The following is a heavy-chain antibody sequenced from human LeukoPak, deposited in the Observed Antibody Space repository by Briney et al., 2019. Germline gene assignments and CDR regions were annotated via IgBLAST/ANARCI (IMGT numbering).Heavy chain of an antibody. J-gene: IGHJ4*02. D-gene: IGHD3-22*01. CDR2: ISSYNDYT. Sequence: ASVKVSCKASGYTFTTYGISWVRQAPGQGLEWMGWISSYNDYTHYAQKLQGRVTMTTDTSTSTAYMELRSLRSDDTAVYYCARARYYYYSLDYWGQGTLVTVSS. CDR1: GYTFTTYG. CDR3: ARARYYYYSLDY. V-gene: IGHV1-18*01.